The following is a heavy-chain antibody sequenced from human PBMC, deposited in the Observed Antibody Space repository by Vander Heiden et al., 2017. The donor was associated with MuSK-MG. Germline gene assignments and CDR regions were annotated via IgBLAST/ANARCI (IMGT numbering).Heavy chain of an antibody. V-gene: IGHV4-59*08. Sequence: QVQLQESGPGLVKPSETLSLTCTVSGGSTSSYYWSWIRQPPGKGLEWIGYIYYSGSTNYNPSLKSRVTISVDTSKNQFSLKLSSVTAADTAVYYCARRYCSSTSCYVLAFDPWGQGILVTVSS. J-gene: IGHJ5*02. D-gene: IGHD2-2*01. CDR2: IYYSGST. CDR1: GGSTSSYY. CDR3: ARRYCSSTSCYVLAFDP.